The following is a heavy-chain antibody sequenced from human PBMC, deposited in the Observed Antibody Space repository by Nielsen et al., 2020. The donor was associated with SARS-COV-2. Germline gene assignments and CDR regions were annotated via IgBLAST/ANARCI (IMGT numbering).Heavy chain of an antibody. CDR1: GFSLSTSGVG. CDR2: IYWDDDK. D-gene: IGHD3-10*01. Sequence: SGPTLVKPTQTLTLTCTFSGFSLSTSGVGVGRIRQPPGKALEWLALIYWDDDKRYSPSLKSRLTITKDTSKNQVVLTMTNMDPVDTATYYCAHGSLRVRGKSYYYYGMDVWGQGTTVTVSS. J-gene: IGHJ6*02. V-gene: IGHV2-5*02. CDR3: AHGSLRVRGKSYYYYGMDV.